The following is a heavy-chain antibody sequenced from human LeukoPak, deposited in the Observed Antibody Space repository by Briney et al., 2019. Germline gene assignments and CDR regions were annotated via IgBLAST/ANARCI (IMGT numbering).Heavy chain of an antibody. CDR1: GFTFSSYA. V-gene: IGHV3-23*01. J-gene: IGHJ6*02. D-gene: IGHD3-9*01. CDR3: AKDLAVRYFDWLLSPNYGMDV. Sequence: GRSLRLSCAASGFTFSSYAMSWVRQAPGKGLEWVSAISGSGGSTYYADSVKGRFTISRDNSKNTLYLQMNSLRAEDTAVYYCAKDLAVRYFDWLLSPNYGMDVWGQGTTVTVSS. CDR2: ISGSGGST.